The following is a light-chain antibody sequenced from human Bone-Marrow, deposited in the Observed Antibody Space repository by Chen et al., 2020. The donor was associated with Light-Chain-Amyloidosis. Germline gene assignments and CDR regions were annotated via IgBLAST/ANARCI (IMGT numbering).Light chain of an antibody. V-gene: IGLV3-25*03. CDR3: QSADSSGTYEVI. CDR2: RDT. CDR1: DLPTKY. J-gene: IGLJ2*01. Sequence: SYELTQPPSVSVSPGQTARITCSGDDLPTKYAYWYQQKPGQAPVLVIHRDTERPSGSSERFSGSSSGKTATLTMSGVQAEDEADYHCQSADSSGTYEVIFGGGTKLTVL.